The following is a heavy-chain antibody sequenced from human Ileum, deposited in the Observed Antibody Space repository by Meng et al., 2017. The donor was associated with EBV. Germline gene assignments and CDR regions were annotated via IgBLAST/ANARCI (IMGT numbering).Heavy chain of an antibody. J-gene: IGHJ4*02. CDR2: ISYDRSFP. D-gene: IGHD2-8*01. V-gene: IGHV3-74*03. CDR1: GFVCSSCG. Sequence: EVQLVGSRGVLVPPGGFPLLSCAASGFVCSSCGMHLVRQGPGKGPVWVLRISYDRSFPTYADSVKGRFTISRDNAHNTLYLQMNSLRAEDTAVYYCVRDVNWQLYDYWGQGALVTVSS. CDR3: VRDVNWQLYDY.